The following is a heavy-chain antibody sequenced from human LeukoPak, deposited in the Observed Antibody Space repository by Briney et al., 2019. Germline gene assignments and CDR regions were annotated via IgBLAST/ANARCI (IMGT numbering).Heavy chain of an antibody. CDR2: IYYSGST. J-gene: IGHJ4*02. CDR1: GGPISSYY. V-gene: IGHV4-59*01. Sequence: PSETLSLTCTVSGGPISSYYWSWIRQPPGKGLEWIGYIYYSGSTNFNPSLKRRVTISVDTSKNQFSLKLSSVTAADTAVYYCARGLSGDWGQGTLVTVSS. D-gene: IGHD1-26*01. CDR3: ARGLSGD.